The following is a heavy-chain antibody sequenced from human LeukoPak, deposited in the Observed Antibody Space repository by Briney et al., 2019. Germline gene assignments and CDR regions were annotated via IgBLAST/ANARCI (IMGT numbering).Heavy chain of an antibody. Sequence: PSETLSLTCTVSGGPIRSYYWSWMRQPPGKGLEWIGNIHYSESTNFNPSLKSRVAIAVDTSKNQFSLSMRSVTAADTAVYYCARVSAAGMEFHYGMDVWGQGTTVFVSS. D-gene: IGHD6-13*01. CDR3: ARVSAAGMEFHYGMDV. CDR1: GGPIRSYY. CDR2: IHYSEST. V-gene: IGHV4-59*01. J-gene: IGHJ6*02.